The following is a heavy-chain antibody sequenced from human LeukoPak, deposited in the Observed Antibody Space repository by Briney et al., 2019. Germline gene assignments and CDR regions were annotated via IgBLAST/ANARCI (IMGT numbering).Heavy chain of an antibody. CDR3: ARVGYSYGYVDY. J-gene: IGHJ4*02. CDR2: IYYSGST. Sequence: PSQTLSLTCTVSGGSISSGDYYWSWIRQPPGKGLEWIGHIYYSGSTYYNPSLKSRVTISVDTSKNQFSLKLSSVTAADTAVYYCARVGYSYGYVDYWGQGTLVTVSS. CDR1: GGSISSGDYY. V-gene: IGHV4-30-4*01. D-gene: IGHD5-18*01.